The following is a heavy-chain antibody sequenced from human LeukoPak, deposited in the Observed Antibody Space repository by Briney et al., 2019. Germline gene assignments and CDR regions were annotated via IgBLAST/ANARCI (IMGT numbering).Heavy chain of an antibody. J-gene: IGHJ4*02. CDR1: GGSITTTTYH. D-gene: IGHD3/OR15-3a*01. CDR3: ASLWDWAHPV. V-gene: IGHV4-39*07. Sequence: SETLSLTCTVSGGSITTTTYHWGWIRQSPGKGLEWIGSVHYSGSTNYNPSLKSRVTISVDTSKNQFSLKLTSVTAADTAVYFCASLWDWAHPVWGQGTLVTVSS. CDR2: VHYSGST.